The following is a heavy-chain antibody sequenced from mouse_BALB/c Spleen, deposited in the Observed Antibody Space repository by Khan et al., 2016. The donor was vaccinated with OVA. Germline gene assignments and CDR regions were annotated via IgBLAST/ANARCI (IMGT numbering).Heavy chain of an antibody. D-gene: IGHD1-1*01. Sequence: EVQLQQSGPELVKPGASVKISCKASGYSFTGYFMNWVMQSHGKSLEWIGRINPHAGETFYNQQFKDKATLTVDESSSTAHMELRSLASEDSACYYCARIDRSYFDYWGQGTTLTVSS. CDR1: GYSFTGYF. J-gene: IGHJ2*01. CDR3: ARIDRSYFDY. CDR2: INPHAGET. V-gene: IGHV1-20*02.